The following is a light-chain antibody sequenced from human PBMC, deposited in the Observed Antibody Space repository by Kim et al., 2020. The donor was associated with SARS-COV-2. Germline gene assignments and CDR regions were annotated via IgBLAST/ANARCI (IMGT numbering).Light chain of an antibody. J-gene: IGKJ5*01. Sequence: AIRITQSPSSLSASTGDRVTITCRASQGISSYLAWYQQKPGKAPKLLIYAASTLQSGVPSRFSGSGSGTDFTLTISCLQSEDFATYYCQQCYSYPTFGQGKRLEIK. CDR2: AAS. CDR3: QQCYSYPT. V-gene: IGKV1-8*01. CDR1: QGISSY.